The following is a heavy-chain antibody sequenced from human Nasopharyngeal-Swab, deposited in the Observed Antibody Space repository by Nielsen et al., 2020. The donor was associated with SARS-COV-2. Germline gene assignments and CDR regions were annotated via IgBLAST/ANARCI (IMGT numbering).Heavy chain of an antibody. V-gene: IGHV3-11*01. J-gene: IGHJ6*02. CDR2: ISTSGRRT. CDR3: ARDKGYQVLLDYYYHGLDV. CDR1: GFTFSDNY. Sequence: GGSLRLSCAASGFTFSDNYMAWIRKAPGKGMEGVSYISTSGRRTDSADPVKGRFPISRDNANNFLYLQRNSLRGEDTAVYYCARDKGYQVLLDYYYHGLDVWGHGTAVTVSS. D-gene: IGHD3-10*01.